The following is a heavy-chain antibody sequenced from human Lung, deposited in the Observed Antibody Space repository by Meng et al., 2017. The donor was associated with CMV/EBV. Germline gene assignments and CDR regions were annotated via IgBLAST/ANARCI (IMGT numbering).Heavy chain of an antibody. J-gene: IGHJ1*01. D-gene: IGHD3-10*01. V-gene: IGHV4-4*02. Sequence: VQCRASGPDRVKRSETLSLTCAVSGNSITNHNWWAWVRQPPGKGLEWIGEIPHRGSSAYNPSLKSRVSMSIDKSKNQFSLKLTSVTAADTAVYHCLRRSGGSVWGQGTLVTASS. CDR2: IPHRGSS. CDR3: LRRSGGSV. CDR1: GNSITNHNW.